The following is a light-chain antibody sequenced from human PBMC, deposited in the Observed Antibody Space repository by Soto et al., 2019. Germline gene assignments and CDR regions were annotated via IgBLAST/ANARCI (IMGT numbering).Light chain of an antibody. CDR2: NAS. Sequence: EIQVTQSPATLSGSVGDRVTITCRASQTISSWLAWYQQKPGKAPKLLIYNASTLKSGVPSRFSGSGSGTEFTLTISSLQPDDFATYYCQHYNSYSEAFGQGTKVHIK. J-gene: IGKJ1*01. CDR3: QHYNSYSEA. V-gene: IGKV1-5*03. CDR1: QTISSW.